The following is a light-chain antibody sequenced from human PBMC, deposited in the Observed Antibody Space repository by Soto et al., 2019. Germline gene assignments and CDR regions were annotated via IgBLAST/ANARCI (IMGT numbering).Light chain of an antibody. Sequence: AIRMTQSPSSFSASTGDRVTIPCRASQGISSYLAWYQQKPGKAPKLLIYAASTLQSGVPSRFSGSGSGTDFTLTISCLQSEDFATYYCQQYYSYPPITFGQGTRLENK. CDR2: AAS. V-gene: IGKV1-8*01. CDR1: QGISSY. J-gene: IGKJ5*01. CDR3: QQYYSYPPIT.